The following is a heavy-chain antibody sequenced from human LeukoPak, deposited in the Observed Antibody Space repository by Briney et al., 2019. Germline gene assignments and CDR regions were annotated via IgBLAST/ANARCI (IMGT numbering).Heavy chain of an antibody. Sequence: SETLSLTCTVSGGSISSGSYYWSWIRQPAGKGLEWIGRIYTSRSTNYNPSLKSRVTISVDTSKNQFSLKLSSVTAADTAVYYCASGLRYFDLYYWGQGTLVTVSS. CDR3: ASGLRYFDLYY. V-gene: IGHV4-61*02. CDR1: GGSISSGSYY. J-gene: IGHJ4*02. D-gene: IGHD3-9*01. CDR2: IYTSRST.